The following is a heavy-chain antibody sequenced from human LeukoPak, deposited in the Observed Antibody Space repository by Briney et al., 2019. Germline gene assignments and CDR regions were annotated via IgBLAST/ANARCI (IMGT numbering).Heavy chain of an antibody. Sequence: RGSLRLSCAASGFAFSSYAMTWVRQAPGKGLEWVSGINADGVDTNSADSVKGRFTISRDNSKNTLFLQMINLTAADTAIYYCAKDFDYGDYLWGPGTLVTVSS. CDR2: INADGVDT. CDR3: AKDFDYGDYL. J-gene: IGHJ4*02. CDR1: GFAFSSYA. V-gene: IGHV3-23*01. D-gene: IGHD4-17*01.